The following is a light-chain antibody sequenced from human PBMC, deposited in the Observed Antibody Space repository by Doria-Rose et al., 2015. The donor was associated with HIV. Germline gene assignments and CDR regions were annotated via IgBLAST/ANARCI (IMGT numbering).Light chain of an antibody. J-gene: IGKJ2*01. CDR3: QQYGSAPPYT. V-gene: IGKV3-20*01. CDR2: GAA. Sequence: IVMTQSPGTLSLSPGDSAPLSCKASQSVRRRHLACYQQKPGQAPRLLIYGAARSATGSPDRFRGSGSGTDFTLTISRLEPQDAAGYYCQQYGSAPPYTFGQGTKLES. CDR1: QSVRRRH.